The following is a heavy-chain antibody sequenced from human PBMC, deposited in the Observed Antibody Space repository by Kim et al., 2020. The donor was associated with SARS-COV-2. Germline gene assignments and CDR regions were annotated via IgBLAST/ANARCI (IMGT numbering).Heavy chain of an antibody. CDR3: ARVGGVGTRHKNDYYYYGMDV. Sequence: GGSLRLSCAASGFTFSSYEMNWVRQAPGKGLEWVSYISSSGSTIYYADSVKGRFTISRDNAKNSLYLQMNSLRAEDTAVYYCARVGGVGTRHKNDYYYYGMDVWGQGTTVTVSS. CDR2: ISSSGSTI. CDR1: GFTFSSYE. V-gene: IGHV3-48*03. D-gene: IGHD1-1*01. J-gene: IGHJ6*02.